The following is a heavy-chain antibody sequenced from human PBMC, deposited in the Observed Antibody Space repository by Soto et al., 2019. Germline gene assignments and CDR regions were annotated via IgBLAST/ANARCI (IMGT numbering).Heavy chain of an antibody. CDR1: GGSISSFCYS. CDR3: ARGVTTVTTIDD. J-gene: IGHJ4*02. CDR2: IYHSGST. D-gene: IGHD4-17*01. Sequence: PSETLSLTCAVSGGSISSFCYSWSWIRQPPGKGLEWIGYIYHSGSTYYNPSLKSRVTISVDRSKNQFSLKLSSVTAADTAVYYCARGVTTVTTIDDWGQGTLVTVSS. V-gene: IGHV4-30-2*01.